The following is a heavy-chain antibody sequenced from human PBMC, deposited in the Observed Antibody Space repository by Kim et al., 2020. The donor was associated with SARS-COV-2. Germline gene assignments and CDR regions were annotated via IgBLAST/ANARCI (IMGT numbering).Heavy chain of an antibody. CDR3: ASAPLVYCSSTSCSIHPYYYYGMDV. V-gene: IGHV1-8*01. D-gene: IGHD2-2*01. J-gene: IGHJ6*02. CDR1: GYTFTSYD. CDR2: MNPNSGNT. Sequence: ASVKVSCKASGYTFTSYDINWVRQATGQGLEWMGWMNPNSGNTGYAQKFQGRVTMTRNTSISTAYMELSSLRSEDTAVYYCASAPLVYCSSTSCSIHPYYYYGMDVWGQGTTVTVSS.